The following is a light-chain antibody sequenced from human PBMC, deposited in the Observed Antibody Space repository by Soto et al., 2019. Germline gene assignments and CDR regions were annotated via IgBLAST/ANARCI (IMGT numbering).Light chain of an antibody. J-gene: IGKJ1*01. Sequence: DIQLAQSPSSVSRSSGERVTSRCRASQIIIRHLNWYQQKPGKAPKFLIYATSTLQSGVPSRLSGSGSGTDFTLTISSLQPEDFATYYCRQSYNTPRKFGQGTQVDIK. CDR3: RQSYNTPRK. V-gene: IGKV1-39*01. CDR1: QIIIRH. CDR2: ATS.